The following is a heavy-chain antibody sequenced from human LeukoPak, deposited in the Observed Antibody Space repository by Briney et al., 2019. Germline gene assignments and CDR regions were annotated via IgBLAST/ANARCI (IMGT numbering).Heavy chain of an antibody. CDR3: AKIVGYGSEYYYYYMDV. J-gene: IGHJ6*03. D-gene: IGHD3-10*01. CDR2: IHHSGST. CDR1: GGSIRSRTYF. Sequence: PSEALSLTCSVSGGSIRSRTYFWGWIRQPPGKGLEWIGEIHHSGSTNYKPSLKSRVTISIDQSKNQFSLRLSSVTAADTAVYYCAKIVGYGSEYYYYYMDVWGKGTTVTVSS. V-gene: IGHV4-39*07.